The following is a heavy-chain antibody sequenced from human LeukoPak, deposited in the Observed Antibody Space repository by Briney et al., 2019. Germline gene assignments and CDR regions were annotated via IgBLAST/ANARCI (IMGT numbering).Heavy chain of an antibody. V-gene: IGHV3-30-3*01. CDR3: AREEKYYYGSGSYYNVGSDWELPTFDY. D-gene: IGHD3-10*01. CDR2: ISYDGSNK. J-gene: IGHJ4*02. Sequence: GGSLRLSCAASGFTFSSYAMHWVRQAPGKGLEWVAVISYDGSNKYYADSVKGRFTISRDNSKNTLYLQINSLRAEDTAVYYCAREEKYYYGSGSYYNVGSDWELPTFDYWGQGTLVTVSS. CDR1: GFTFSSYA.